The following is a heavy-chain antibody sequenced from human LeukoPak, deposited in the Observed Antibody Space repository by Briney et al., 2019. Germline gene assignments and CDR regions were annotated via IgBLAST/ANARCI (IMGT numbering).Heavy chain of an antibody. CDR1: GFTFSTYS. J-gene: IGHJ5*02. V-gene: IGHV3-48*01. Sequence: GGSLRLSCAASGFTFSTYSMNWVRQAPGEGLEWVSYISSASNTIYYADSVKGRFTISRDNAKNSLYLQMNSLRAEGTAMYYCARDGWFGDYNWFDPWGQGTLVTVSS. CDR3: ARDGWFGDYNWFDP. CDR2: ISSASNTI. D-gene: IGHD3-10*01.